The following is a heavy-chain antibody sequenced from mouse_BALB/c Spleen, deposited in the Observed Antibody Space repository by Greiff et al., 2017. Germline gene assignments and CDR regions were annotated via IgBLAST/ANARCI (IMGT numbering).Heavy chain of an antibody. J-gene: IGHJ4*01. CDR2: IYPGNSDT. CDR3: TRKPHYGYHYYAMDY. Sequence: VQLQQSGTVLARPGASVKLSCKASGYTFTSYWMPWVKQRPGQGLEWIGAIYPGNSDTSYNQKFKGKAKLTAVTSTSTAYMELSSLTNEDSAVYYCTRKPHYGYHYYAMDYWGQGTSVTVSS. V-gene: IGHV1-5*01. D-gene: IGHD2-2*01. CDR1: GYTFTSYW.